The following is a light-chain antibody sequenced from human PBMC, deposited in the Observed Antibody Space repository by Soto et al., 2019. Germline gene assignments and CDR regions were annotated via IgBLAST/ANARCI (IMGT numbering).Light chain of an antibody. J-gene: IGKJ2*01. CDR1: QSISSY. Sequence: DIQMTQSPSSLSASVGDRVTITCRASQSISSYLNWYQQKPGKAPKLLIYAASSLQSGVPSRFSGSGSGTDFTLTISSLQPEDFATYYCQHSYSTPRTFGQGPK. CDR3: QHSYSTPRT. CDR2: AAS. V-gene: IGKV1-39*01.